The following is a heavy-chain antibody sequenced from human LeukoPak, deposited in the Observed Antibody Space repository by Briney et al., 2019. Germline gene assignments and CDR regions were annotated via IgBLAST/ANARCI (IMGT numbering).Heavy chain of an antibody. J-gene: IGHJ4*02. CDR3: ARSGHDYTTSSYLDY. CDR2: IHYSGST. Sequence: SETLSLTCAVSGGSISGSSYYWGWIRQPPGKGLEWIASIHYSGSTYYNPSLKSRVTISEDTSKNQISLKLSSVTAADTTMYYCARSGHDYTTSSYLDYWGQGTLVTVSS. CDR1: GGSISGSSYY. D-gene: IGHD6-6*01. V-gene: IGHV4-39*01.